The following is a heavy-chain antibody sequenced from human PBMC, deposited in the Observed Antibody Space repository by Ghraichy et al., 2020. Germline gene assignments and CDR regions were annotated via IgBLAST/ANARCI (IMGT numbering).Heavy chain of an antibody. V-gene: IGHV4-59*08. CDR3: ARHGYYGSGSYYGAFDY. J-gene: IGHJ4*02. CDR2: IYYSGST. CDR1: GGSISSYY. D-gene: IGHD3-10*01. Sequence: SQTLSLTCTVSGGSISSYYWSWIRQPPGKGLEWIGYIYYSGSTKYNPSLASRVTISVDTSKNQFSLRLRSVTAADTAVYYCARHGYYGSGSYYGAFDYWGQGTLVTVS.